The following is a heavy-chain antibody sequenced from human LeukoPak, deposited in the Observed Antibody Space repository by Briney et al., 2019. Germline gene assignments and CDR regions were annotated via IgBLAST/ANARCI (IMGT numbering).Heavy chain of an antibody. Sequence: GGSLRLSCAASGFTVSSNYMSWVRQAPGKGLEWVSVIYSDGRILSADSVKGRFTISRDDSKNTLSFQMNSLRAEDTAVYYCARESGYSYGLAGFIDYWGQGTLVTVSS. CDR1: GFTVSSNY. D-gene: IGHD5-18*01. V-gene: IGHV3-53*01. CDR3: ARESGYSYGLAGFIDY. J-gene: IGHJ4*02. CDR2: IYSDGRI.